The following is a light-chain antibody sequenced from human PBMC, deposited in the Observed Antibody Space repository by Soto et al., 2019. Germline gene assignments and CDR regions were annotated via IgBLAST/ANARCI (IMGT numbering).Light chain of an antibody. CDR3: SSYTSSSTLGV. V-gene: IGLV2-14*03. CDR1: RSDVGTYGY. Sequence: QSALTQPASVSGSPGQSITISCTGTRSDVGTYGYVSWYQHPPGKAPKLIIYDVFNRASGVSSRFSASKSGNTASLTISGLQAEDEADYYCSSYTSSSTLGVFGGGTKLTVL. CDR2: DVF. J-gene: IGLJ3*02.